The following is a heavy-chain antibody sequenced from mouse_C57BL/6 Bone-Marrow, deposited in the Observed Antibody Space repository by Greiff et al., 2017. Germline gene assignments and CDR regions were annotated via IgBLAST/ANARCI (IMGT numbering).Heavy chain of an antibody. CDR2: ISSGGSYT. Sequence: EVKLMESGGDLVKPGGSLKLSCAASGFTFSSYGMSWVRQTPDKRLEWVATISSGGSYTYYPDSVKGRFTISRDNAKNTLYLQMSSLKSEDTAMYYWARHYYGSSPYYFDYWGQGTTLTVSS. V-gene: IGHV5-6*01. CDR1: GFTFSSYG. CDR3: ARHYYGSSPYYFDY. J-gene: IGHJ2*01. D-gene: IGHD1-1*01.